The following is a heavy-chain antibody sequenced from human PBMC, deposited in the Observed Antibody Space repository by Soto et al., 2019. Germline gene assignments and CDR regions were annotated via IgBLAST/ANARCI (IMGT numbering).Heavy chain of an antibody. V-gene: IGHV4-59*01. D-gene: IGHD4-17*01. CDR3: ATLRGDYRFDP. CDR1: GGSISSYY. Sequence: PSETLSLTCTVSGGSISSYYWSWIRQPPGKGLEWIGYIYYSGSTNYNPSLKSRVTISVDTSKNQFSLKLSSVTAADTAVYYCATLRGDYRFDPWGHGTLVTVSS. CDR2: IYYSGST. J-gene: IGHJ5*02.